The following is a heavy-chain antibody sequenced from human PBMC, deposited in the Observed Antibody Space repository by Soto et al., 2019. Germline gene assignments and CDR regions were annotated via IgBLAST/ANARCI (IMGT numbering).Heavy chain of an antibody. Sequence: QLRESGPGLVRPSETLSPTCSVSGGSITSGGYYWTWLRHHPGKGLEWIGYVSYSESTSYNPSLKNRLIISLDKCKNQFPLKLTSVTAAGTAVYYCARGVAMVLNYFDYWGQGTLVSVSS. CDR3: ARGVAMVLNYFDY. CDR1: GGSITSGGYY. CDR2: VSYSEST. V-gene: IGHV4-31*03. D-gene: IGHD5-18*01. J-gene: IGHJ4*02.